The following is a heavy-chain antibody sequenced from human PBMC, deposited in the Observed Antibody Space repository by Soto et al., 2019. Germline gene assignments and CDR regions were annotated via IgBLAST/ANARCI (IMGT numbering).Heavy chain of an antibody. V-gene: IGHV4-4*02. Sequence: QVQLQESGPGLVKPSGTLSLTCAVSGGSISSSNWWSWVRQPPGKGLEWIGEIYHSGSTNYNPSPKSRVTTSVDKSKNPFSLKLSSVTAADTAVYYCASSEWELPHYYYGMDVWGQGTTVTVSS. CDR2: IYHSGST. D-gene: IGHD1-26*01. CDR3: ASSEWELPHYYYGMDV. CDR1: GGSISSSNW. J-gene: IGHJ6*02.